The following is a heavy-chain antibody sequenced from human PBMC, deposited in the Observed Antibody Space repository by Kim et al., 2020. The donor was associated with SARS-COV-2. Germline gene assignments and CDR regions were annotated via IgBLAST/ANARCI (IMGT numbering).Heavy chain of an antibody. CDR3: ARTGCSGGSCYLVRNSWFDP. J-gene: IGHJ5*02. CDR2: ISSSSSTI. CDR1: GFTFSSYS. V-gene: IGHV3-48*04. Sequence: GGSLRLSCAASGFTFSSYSMNWVRQAPGKGLEWVSYISSSSSTIYSADSVKGRFTISRDNAKNSLYLQMNSLRAEDTAVYYCARTGCSGGSCYLVRNSWFDPWGQGTLVTVSS. D-gene: IGHD2-15*01.